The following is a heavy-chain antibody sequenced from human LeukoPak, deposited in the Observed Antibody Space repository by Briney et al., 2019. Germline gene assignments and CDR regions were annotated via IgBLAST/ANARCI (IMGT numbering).Heavy chain of an antibody. V-gene: IGHV4-4*07. Sequence: PSETLSLTCNVSGASIRSYFWNWVRQPVGKGLEWIGRVYVSGTTNYNPSLKSRVTMSVDTSKNQFSLKLKSVTAADTAVYYCARDAGGSLTRYMNAWGKGTTVTVSS. CDR3: ARDAGGSLTRYMNA. CDR2: VYVSGTT. CDR1: GASIRSYF. J-gene: IGHJ6*04. D-gene: IGHD1-1*01.